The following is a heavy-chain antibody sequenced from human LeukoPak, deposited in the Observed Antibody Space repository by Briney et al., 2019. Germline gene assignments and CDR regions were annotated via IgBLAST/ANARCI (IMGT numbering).Heavy chain of an antibody. CDR3: ARGRDSAFDI. Sequence: GGSLRLSCAASGFTFSNYWMHWVRQAPGKGLVWVSRIKSDGSSTNYADSVKGRFTISRDNVKNTLFLQMNSLRAEDTAVYYCARGRDSAFDIWGQGTMVTVSS. CDR2: IKSDGSST. J-gene: IGHJ3*02. D-gene: IGHD2-15*01. V-gene: IGHV3-74*01. CDR1: GFTFSNYW.